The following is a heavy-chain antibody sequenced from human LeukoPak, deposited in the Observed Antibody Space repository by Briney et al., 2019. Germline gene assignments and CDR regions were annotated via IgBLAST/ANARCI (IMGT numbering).Heavy chain of an antibody. J-gene: IGHJ2*01. V-gene: IGHV6-1*01. CDR1: GDSVSINSVA. CDR3: ARSAVAAAGGNWYFDL. Sequence: PSQTLSLTCAISGDSVSINSVAWNWIRQSPSRGLEWLGRTYYMSKWYHEYPESVKSRITINPDTSKNQFSLHLNSVTPEDTAVYYCARSAVAAAGGNWYFDLWGRGTLVTVSS. CDR2: TYYMSKWYH. D-gene: IGHD6-13*01.